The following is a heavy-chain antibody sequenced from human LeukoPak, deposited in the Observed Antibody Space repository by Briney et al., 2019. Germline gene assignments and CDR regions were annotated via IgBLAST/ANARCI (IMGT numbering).Heavy chain of an antibody. Sequence: GGSLRLSCAASGFTFSTYWRSCVRQAPGKGREGGSNIKQDGSEKYYVDSVKGRFTISRDNAKNSLYLKMNSMRAEDRAVYYCESNDFWSHFLDYWGPGTLVTVSS. D-gene: IGHD3-3*01. V-gene: IGHV3-7*01. CDR3: ESNDFWSHFLDY. J-gene: IGHJ4*02. CDR2: IKQDGSEK. CDR1: GFTFSTYW.